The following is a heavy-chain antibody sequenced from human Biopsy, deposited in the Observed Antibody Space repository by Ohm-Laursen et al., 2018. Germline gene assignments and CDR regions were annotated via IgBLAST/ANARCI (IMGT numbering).Heavy chain of an antibody. CDR1: TGTFNSYG. CDR2: IIPILRTT. Sequence: SVKVSCKAHTGTFNSYGIIWVRQAPGQGLEWMGRIIPILRTTAYAQTFLGRVTITADSPTSTVDMELTSLTSDDTAVYFCAREAIGYQLPCDDWGQGTLVTVSS. V-gene: IGHV1-69*11. CDR3: AREAIGYQLPCDD. D-gene: IGHD2-2*01. J-gene: IGHJ4*02.